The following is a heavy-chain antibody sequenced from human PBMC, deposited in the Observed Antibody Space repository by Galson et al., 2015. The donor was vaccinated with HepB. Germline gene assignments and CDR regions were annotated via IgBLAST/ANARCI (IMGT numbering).Heavy chain of an antibody. J-gene: IGHJ6*02. V-gene: IGHV3-33*05. Sequence: SLRLSCAASGFSFSTYGMHWVRQAPGKGLEWVAVILYDGSDKYYADSVKGRFTISRDNSRNTLYLQMNSLRAEDTAVYYCARDMIPTYYYKSSGHYYYYGMDVWGQGTTVTVSS. CDR3: ARDMIPTYYYKSSGHYYYYGMDV. CDR1: GFSFSTYG. CDR2: ILYDGSDK. D-gene: IGHD3-22*01.